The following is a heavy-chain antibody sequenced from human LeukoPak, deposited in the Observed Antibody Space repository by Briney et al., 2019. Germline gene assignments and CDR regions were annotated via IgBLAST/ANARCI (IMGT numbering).Heavy chain of an antibody. CDR3: ARGDYYGSGSYQYYFDY. V-gene: IGHV3-30-3*01. Sequence: GGSLRLSCAASGFTFSSYAMHWVRQAPGKGLEWVAVISYDGSNKYYADSVKGRFTISRDNSKNTLYLQMNSLRAEDTAAYYCARGDYYGSGSYQYYFDYWGQGTLVTVSS. CDR2: ISYDGSNK. J-gene: IGHJ4*02. CDR1: GFTFSSYA. D-gene: IGHD3-10*01.